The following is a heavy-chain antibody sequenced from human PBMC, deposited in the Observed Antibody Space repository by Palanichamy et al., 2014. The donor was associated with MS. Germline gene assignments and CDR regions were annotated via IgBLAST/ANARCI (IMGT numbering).Heavy chain of an antibody. V-gene: IGHV3-73*01. J-gene: IGHJ4*02. CDR3: TRRENDY. CDR2: IRGKANSYAT. Sequence: EVQLVESGGGLVQPGGSLKLSCAASGFTFSDYAVHWVRQASGKGLEWVGRIRGKANSYATAYAASVKGRFTMSRDDSKNTAYLQMNSLKTEDTAVYYCTRRENDYWGQGTLVTVSS. D-gene: IGHD5-24*01. CDR1: GFTFSDYA.